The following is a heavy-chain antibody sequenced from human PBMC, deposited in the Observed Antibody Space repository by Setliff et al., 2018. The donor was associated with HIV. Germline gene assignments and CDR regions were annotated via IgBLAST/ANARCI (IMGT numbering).Heavy chain of an antibody. J-gene: IGHJ3*01. CDR3: ARLGDTSGYYFYIFDL. D-gene: IGHD3-22*01. CDR1: GYIFTGYW. Sequence: SGESLKTSCQGSGYIFTGYWGGWVRQMAGKGLEWMGMVHPVDSDVRYSPSFEGQVTISADKSTSTAYLQWTGLKASDTAMYYCARLGDTSGYYFYIFDLWGQGTMVTVSS. V-gene: IGHV5-51*03. CDR2: VHPVDSDV.